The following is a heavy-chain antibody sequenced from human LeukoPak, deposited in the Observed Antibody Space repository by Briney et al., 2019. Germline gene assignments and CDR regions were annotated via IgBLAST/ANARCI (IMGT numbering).Heavy chain of an antibody. CDR1: GFTFSSYE. D-gene: IGHD5-12*01. V-gene: IGHV3-48*03. CDR2: ISSSGSTI. CDR3: ARAKGYGGPLNDY. Sequence: GGSLRLSCAASGFTFSSYEMNWVRQAPGKGLEWVSYISSSGSTIYYADSVKGRFTISRDNAKNSLYLQMNSLRAEDTAVYYCARAKGYGGPLNDYWGQGTLVTVSS. J-gene: IGHJ4*02.